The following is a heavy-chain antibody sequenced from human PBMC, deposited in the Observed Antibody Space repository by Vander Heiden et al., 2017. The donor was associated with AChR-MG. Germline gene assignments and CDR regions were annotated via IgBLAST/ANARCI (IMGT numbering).Heavy chain of an antibody. CDR1: GYTFTSYG. J-gene: IGHJ5*02. CDR2: MNPNSGNT. D-gene: IGHD4-17*01. CDR3: ARGHDYGDKKWFDP. Sequence: QVQLVQSGAAVKKPGAAVKVPCKASGYTFTSYGINWVRQATGEGLEWMGWMNPNSGNTGYAQKVQGRVTMTRNTSISTAYMELSSLRSEDTAVYYCARGHDYGDKKWFDPWGQGTLVTVSS. V-gene: IGHV1-8*01.